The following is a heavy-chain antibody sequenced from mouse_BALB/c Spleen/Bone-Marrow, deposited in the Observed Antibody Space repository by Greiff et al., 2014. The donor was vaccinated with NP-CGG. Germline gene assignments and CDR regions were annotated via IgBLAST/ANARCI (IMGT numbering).Heavy chain of an antibody. CDR3: ARLDLFAY. J-gene: IGHJ3*01. Sequence: EVKLMESGAELVKPGASVKLSCTASGFNIKDTYMHWVKQRPEQGLEWIGRIDPANGXXXYDXXXXXXATITADTSSNTAYLQLSSLTSEDTAVYYCARLDLFAYWGQGTLVTVSA. V-gene: IGHV14-3*02. CDR2: IDPANGXX. CDR1: GFNIKDTY.